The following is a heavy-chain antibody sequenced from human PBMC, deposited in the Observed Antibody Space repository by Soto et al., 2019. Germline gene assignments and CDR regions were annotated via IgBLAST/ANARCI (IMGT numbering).Heavy chain of an antibody. Sequence: SETLSLTCTVSGGSISSYYWSWIRQPPGKGLEWIGYIYYSGSTNYNPSLKSRVTISVDTSKNQFSLKLSSVTAADTAVYYCARGGYSSPSTFDYWGQGTLVTVSS. V-gene: IGHV4-59*01. CDR3: ARGGYSSPSTFDY. J-gene: IGHJ4*02. CDR2: IYYSGST. D-gene: IGHD6-13*01. CDR1: GGSISSYY.